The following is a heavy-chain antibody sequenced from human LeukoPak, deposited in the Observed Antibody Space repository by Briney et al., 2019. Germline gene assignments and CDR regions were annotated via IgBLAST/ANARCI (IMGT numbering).Heavy chain of an antibody. J-gene: IGHJ4*02. Sequence: GGSLRLSCAASGFAFSSYAMSWVRQAPGKGLEWVSAISGSGGSTYYSDSVKGRFTISRDNSKNTLYLQMNSLRAEDTAVHYCAKRYSSGWYASFDYWGQGTLVTVSS. CDR3: AKRYSSGWYASFDY. D-gene: IGHD6-19*01. CDR2: ISGSGGST. V-gene: IGHV3-23*01. CDR1: GFAFSSYA.